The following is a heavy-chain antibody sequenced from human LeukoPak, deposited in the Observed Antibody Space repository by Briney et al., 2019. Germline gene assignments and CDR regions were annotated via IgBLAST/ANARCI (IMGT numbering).Heavy chain of an antibody. J-gene: IGHJ4*02. D-gene: IGHD1-26*01. CDR1: GFTFSSYN. CDR3: ARAWAGYFDY. CDR2: ISTSSSYI. V-gene: IGHV3-21*01. Sequence: GGSLRLSCAASGFTFSSYNMNWVRQAPGKGLEWVSSISTSSSYIYYADSVKGRFTISRDNAKNSLSLQINSLRAEDTAVYYCARAWAGYFDYWGQGTLVTVSS.